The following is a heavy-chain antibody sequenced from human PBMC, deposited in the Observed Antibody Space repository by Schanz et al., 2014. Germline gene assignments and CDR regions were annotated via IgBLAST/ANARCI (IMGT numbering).Heavy chain of an antibody. J-gene: IGHJ4*02. Sequence: EVQLLESGGGLVEPGGSLRLSCAASGFSFSSYAMGWVRQARGKGLEWVSAMNESHSTIYYADSVRGRFTISRDNAKSSLYLEMNSLRAEDTAVYFCAKIERNEDWGQGTLVTVSS. V-gene: IGHV3-23*01. CDR2: MNESHSTI. D-gene: IGHD1-1*01. CDR1: GFSFSSYA. CDR3: AKIERNED.